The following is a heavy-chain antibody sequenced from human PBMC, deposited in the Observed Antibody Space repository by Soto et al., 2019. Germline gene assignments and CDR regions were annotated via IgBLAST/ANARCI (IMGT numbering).Heavy chain of an antibody. CDR1: GGAISSGGYS. CDR3: ARGPMATIPYYFDY. D-gene: IGHD5-12*01. V-gene: IGHV4-30-2*01. J-gene: IGHJ4*02. CDR2: IYHSGST. Sequence: LSLTCAVSGGAISSGGYSWSWIRQPPGKGLEWIGYIYHSGSTYYNPSLKSRVTISVDRSKNQFSLKLRSVTAADTAVDYCARGPMATIPYYFDYWGQGTLVTVSS.